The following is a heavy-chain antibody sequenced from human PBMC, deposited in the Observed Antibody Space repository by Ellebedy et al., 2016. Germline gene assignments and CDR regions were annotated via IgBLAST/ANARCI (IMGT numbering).Heavy chain of an antibody. CDR3: AKDKRELLYYFDY. V-gene: IGHV3-9*01. J-gene: IGHJ4*02. Sequence: SLKISXAASGFTFDDYAMHWVRQAPGKGLEWVSGISWNSGSIGYADSVKGRFTISRDNAKNSLYLQMNSLRAEDTALYYCAKDKRELLYYFDYWGQGTLVTVSS. CDR2: ISWNSGSI. D-gene: IGHD1-26*01. CDR1: GFTFDDYA.